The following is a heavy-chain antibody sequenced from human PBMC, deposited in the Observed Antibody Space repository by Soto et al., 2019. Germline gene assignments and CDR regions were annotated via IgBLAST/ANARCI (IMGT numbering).Heavy chain of an antibody. CDR1: GGSINSGNYY. CDR2: IYYSSST. J-gene: IGHJ4*02. V-gene: IGHV4-31*03. Sequence: SETLSLTCTVSGGSINSGNYYWSWIRQHPGKGLEWIGYIYYSSSTYYNPSLKSRVSISIDTSKNQFSLKLNSVTAADTAVYYCARGGGRGEGYNAADIWGQGTRVTVSS. CDR3: ARGGGRGEGYNAADI. D-gene: IGHD1-1*01.